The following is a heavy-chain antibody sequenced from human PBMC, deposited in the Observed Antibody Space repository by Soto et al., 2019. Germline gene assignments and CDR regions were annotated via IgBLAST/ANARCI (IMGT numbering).Heavy chain of an antibody. Sequence: PSETLSLTCTVSGGSISSYYWSWIRQPPGKGLEWIGYIYYSGSTNYNPSLKSRVTISVDTSKNQFSLKLSSVTAADTAVYYCARLKTYDILHQSAYWGQGSLVTVS. CDR3: ARLKTYDILHQSAY. V-gene: IGHV4-59*08. CDR2: IYYSGST. J-gene: IGHJ1*01. CDR1: GGSISSYY. D-gene: IGHD3-9*01.